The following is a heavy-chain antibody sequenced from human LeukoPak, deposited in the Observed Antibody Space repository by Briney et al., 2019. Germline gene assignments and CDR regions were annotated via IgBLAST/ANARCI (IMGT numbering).Heavy chain of an antibody. CDR1: GFTFSSYG. D-gene: IGHD3-3*01. CDR2: IWYDGSNK. V-gene: IGHV3-30*02. Sequence: GGSLGLSCAASGFTFSSYGMHWVRQAPGKGLEWVAVIWYDGSNKYYADSVKGRFTISRDNSKNTLYLQMNSLRAEDTAVYYCATSTIFGVVIITDWGQGTLVTVSS. J-gene: IGHJ4*02. CDR3: ATSTIFGVVIITD.